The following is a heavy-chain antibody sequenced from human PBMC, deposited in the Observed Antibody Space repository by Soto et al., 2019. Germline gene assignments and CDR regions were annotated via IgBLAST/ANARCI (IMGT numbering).Heavy chain of an antibody. CDR3: AKVAADPH. V-gene: IGHV3-23*01. D-gene: IGHD6-13*01. Sequence: EVQLLESGGGLVQPGGSPRLSCAASGFTFSNYDMTWVRQAPGKGLEWVSTISGSGGTTSYADSVKGRFAVSRDNSKNTLYLQMNSLRAEDTAVYYCAKVAADPHWGQGTLVTVSS. CDR1: GFTFSNYD. J-gene: IGHJ4*02. CDR2: ISGSGGTT.